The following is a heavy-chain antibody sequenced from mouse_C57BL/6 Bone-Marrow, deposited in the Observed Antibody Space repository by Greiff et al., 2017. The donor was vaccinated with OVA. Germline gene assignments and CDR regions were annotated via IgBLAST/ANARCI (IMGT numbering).Heavy chain of an antibody. V-gene: IGHV1-50*01. D-gene: IGHD1-1*01. J-gene: IGHJ4*01. CDR2: IDPSDSYT. Sequence: QVQLQQPGAELVKPGASVKLSCTASGFTFTSYCLQWVKQRPGQGLEWIGVIDPSDSYTNYTPQFNGTATFTADPSSRTAYMQLSSLTSDDSAVYYSARKWITSVPGYYAMDYWGQGTSVTVSS. CDR3: ARKWITSVPGYYAMDY. CDR1: GFTFTSYC.